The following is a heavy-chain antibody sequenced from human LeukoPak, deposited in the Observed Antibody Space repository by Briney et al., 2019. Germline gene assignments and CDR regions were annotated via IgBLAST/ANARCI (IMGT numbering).Heavy chain of an antibody. V-gene: IGHV3-23*01. D-gene: IGHD6-6*01. CDR2: ITGSSDST. J-gene: IGHJ4*02. CDR3: AKGSATARPYYFDF. Sequence: GGSLRLSCAASGFTFSIYVMSWVRQAPGKGLEWVAAITGSSDSTYHADSVKGRLTISRDNSRTTLSLQMNSLRAEDTAVYYCAKGSATARPYYFDFWGQGTLVTVSS. CDR1: GFTFSIYV.